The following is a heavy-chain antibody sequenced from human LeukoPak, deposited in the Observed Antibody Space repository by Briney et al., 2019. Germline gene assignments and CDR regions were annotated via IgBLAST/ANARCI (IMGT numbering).Heavy chain of an antibody. Sequence: VQPGGSLRLSCAASGFTFSTYTMNWVRQAPGKGLEWVSYISVTTTVYYADSVKGRFTISRDNAKNSLDLQMNSLRVEDTAVYYCVRVSADGRAFDYWGQGTLVTVSS. V-gene: IGHV3-48*04. CDR2: ISVTTTV. CDR3: VRVSADGRAFDY. J-gene: IGHJ4*02. CDR1: GFTFSTYT. D-gene: IGHD6-13*01.